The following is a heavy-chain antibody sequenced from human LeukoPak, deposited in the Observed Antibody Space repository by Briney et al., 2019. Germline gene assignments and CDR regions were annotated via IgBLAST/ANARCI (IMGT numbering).Heavy chain of an antibody. D-gene: IGHD3-9*01. V-gene: IGHV4-39*07. CDR2: IYYSGST. J-gene: IGHJ4*02. CDR3: ARGYDILTGYITN. CDR1: GGSISSSTYY. Sequence: SETLSLTCTVSGGSISSSTYYWGWIRQPPGKGLEWIGSIYYSGSTYYNRSLKSRVTISVDTSKNQFSLKLSSVTAADTAVYYCARGYDILTGYITNWGQGTLVTVSS.